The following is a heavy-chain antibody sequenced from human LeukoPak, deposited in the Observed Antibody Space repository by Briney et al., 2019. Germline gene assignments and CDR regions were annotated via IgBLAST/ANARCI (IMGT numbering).Heavy chain of an antibody. CDR2: INPNSGGT. J-gene: IGHJ4*02. V-gene: IGHV1-2*02. Sequence: GGSLILSCAASGFTFSSYGMHWVRQAPGQGLEWMGWINPNSGGTNYAQKSQGRVTMTRDTSISTAYMELSSLRSDDTAVYYCARGYCSGDCFTLFDYWGQGTLVTVSS. CDR1: GFTFSSYG. CDR3: ARGYCSGDCFTLFDY. D-gene: IGHD2-21*02.